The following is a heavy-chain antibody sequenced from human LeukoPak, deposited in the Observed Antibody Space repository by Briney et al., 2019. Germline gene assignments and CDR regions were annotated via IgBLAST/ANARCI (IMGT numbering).Heavy chain of an antibody. CDR3: ARDTFQPGLIDS. D-gene: IGHD2-2*01. CDR1: RFTFDGYA. J-gene: IGHJ4*02. V-gene: IGHV3-9*01. Sequence: PGGSLRLSCAASRFTFDGYAMHWVRQAPGKGLEWVSSISWNSGNTDYAASVKGRFTISRDNARNTLHLQLSSLRPEDTAVYYCARDTFQPGLIDSWGQGTLVIVSS. CDR2: ISWNSGNT.